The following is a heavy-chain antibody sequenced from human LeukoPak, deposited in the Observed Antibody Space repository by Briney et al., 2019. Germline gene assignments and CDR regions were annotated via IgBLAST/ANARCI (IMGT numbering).Heavy chain of an antibody. V-gene: IGHV4-39*01. J-gene: IGHJ5*02. CDR2: IYYSGTT. Sequence: SETLSLTCSVSDGSINRSSYYWAWIRLPPGKGLEWIASIYYSGTTYHNPSLRSRVTISVDTSKNQFSLKLSSVTAADTAVFYCARHSVDRSDWPKFDPWGQGTLVTVSS. CDR1: DGSINRSSYY. D-gene: IGHD6-19*01. CDR3: ARHSVDRSDWPKFDP.